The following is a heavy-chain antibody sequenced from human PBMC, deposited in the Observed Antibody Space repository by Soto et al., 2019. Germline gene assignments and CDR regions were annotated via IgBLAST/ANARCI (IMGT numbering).Heavy chain of an antibody. CDR2: IYYSGST. CDR3: ARRRNKLEAPDF. V-gene: IGHV4-59*01. J-gene: IGHJ6*01. CDR1: EVTIVGYY. Sequence: PSVTQCLPSTVSEVTIVGYYGRWILQPPGKGLECMGYIYYSGSTTYNPSLKSQVTISVDTSKSQFSLKLSSVTAADTSVYYCARRRNKLEAPDFRGQGTSVTVSS.